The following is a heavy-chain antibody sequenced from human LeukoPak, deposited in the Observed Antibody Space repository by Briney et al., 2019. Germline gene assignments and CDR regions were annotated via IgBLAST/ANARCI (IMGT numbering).Heavy chain of an antibody. J-gene: IGHJ5*02. Sequence: GASVKVSCKASGYTFSTYYMHWVRQAPGQGLEWMGMTNPSGGSTSYAQKFQGRVTITADESTSTAYMELSSLRSEDTAVYYCASVPYGSGSYYNWFDPWGQGTLVTVSS. CDR3: ASVPYGSGSYYNWFDP. CDR2: TNPSGGST. V-gene: IGHV1-46*01. D-gene: IGHD3-10*01. CDR1: GYTFSTYY.